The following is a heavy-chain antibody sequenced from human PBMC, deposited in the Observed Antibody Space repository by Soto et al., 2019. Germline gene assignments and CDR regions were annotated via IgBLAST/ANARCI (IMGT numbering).Heavy chain of an antibody. D-gene: IGHD2-2*01. V-gene: IGHV3-7*01. CDR2: IKQDGSEK. Sequence: GGSLRLSCAASGFTFSSYWMSWVRQAPGKGLEWVANIKQDGSEKYYVDSVKGRFTISRDNAKNSLYLQMNSLRAEDTAVYYCVRVFRDIVVVPAMRGAFDIWGQGTMVTVSS. CDR1: GFTFSSYW. J-gene: IGHJ3*02. CDR3: VRVFRDIVVVPAMRGAFDI.